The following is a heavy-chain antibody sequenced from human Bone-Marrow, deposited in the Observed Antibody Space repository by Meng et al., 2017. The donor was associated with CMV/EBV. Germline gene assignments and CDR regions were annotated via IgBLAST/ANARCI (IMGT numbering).Heavy chain of an antibody. CDR1: GFSLSRFE. Sequence: GESLKISCTVSGFSLSRFEMNWVRRAPGKGLEWLAFIGSSGTTIFYADSLQGRFTISRDNSKNTLYLQMNSLRAEDTAVYYCAKEEGRWELLEYFDYWGQGTLVTVSS. D-gene: IGHD1-26*01. J-gene: IGHJ4*02. CDR2: IGSSGTTI. CDR3: AKEEGRWELLEYFDY. V-gene: IGHV3-48*01.